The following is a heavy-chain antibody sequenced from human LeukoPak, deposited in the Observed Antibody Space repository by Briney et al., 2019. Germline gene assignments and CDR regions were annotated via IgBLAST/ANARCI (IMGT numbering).Heavy chain of an antibody. CDR2: LYSVGSA. CDR3: ARDSSSFPNYFDY. D-gene: IGHD2/OR15-2a*01. CDR1: GFTVSSNY. Sequence: GGSLRLSCVASGFTVSSNYMSWVRQPPGKGLEWVSLLYSVGSAFYADSVKGRFTISRDNSKNTVYLQMNMLRAEDTAVYYCARDSSSFPNYFDYWGQGTLVTVSS. J-gene: IGHJ4*02. V-gene: IGHV3-53*01.